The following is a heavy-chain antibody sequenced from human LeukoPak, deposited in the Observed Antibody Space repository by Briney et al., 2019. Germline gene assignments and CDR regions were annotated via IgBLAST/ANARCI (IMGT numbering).Heavy chain of an antibody. J-gene: IGHJ5*02. V-gene: IGHV3-9*01. CDR2: ISWNSGSI. D-gene: IGHD6-13*01. CDR3: AKDRVAGIEAARNWFDP. CDR1: GFTFDDYA. Sequence: PGRSLRLSCAASGFTFDDYAMHWVRQAPGKGLEWVSGISWNSGSIGYADSVKGRFTISRDNAKNSLYLQMNSLRAEDTALYYCAKDRVAGIEAARNWFDPWAREPWSPSPQ.